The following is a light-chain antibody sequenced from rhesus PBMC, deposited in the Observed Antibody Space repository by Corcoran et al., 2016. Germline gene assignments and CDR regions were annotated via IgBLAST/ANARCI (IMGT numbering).Light chain of an antibody. V-gene: IGKV1-94*01. CDR1: QGINRE. CDR3: LQDYTPPFS. J-gene: IGKJ2*01. Sequence: DIQMTQSPSSLSASVGDRVTVTCRASQGINRELSWYQPTPGKAPTLLTYSGTSLQTGVTSRFSCIGARTEYTLTISRLQPEDVATYDCLQDYTPPFSFGHGTKVEIK. CDR2: SGT.